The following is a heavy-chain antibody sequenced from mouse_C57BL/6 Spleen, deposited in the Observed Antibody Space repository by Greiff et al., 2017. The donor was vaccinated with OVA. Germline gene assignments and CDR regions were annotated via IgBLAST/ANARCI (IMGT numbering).Heavy chain of an antibody. D-gene: IGHD2-3*01. J-gene: IGHJ3*01. CDR1: GYAFTNYL. CDR2: INPGSGGT. CDR3: ARSEDGYSWFAY. V-gene: IGHV1-54*01. Sequence: VQLQQSGAELVRPGTSVQVSCQASGYAFTNYLIEWVKQRPGQGLEWIGVINPGSGGTNYNEKFKGKATLTADKSSSTAYMQLSSLTSEDSAVYVCARSEDGYSWFAYWGQGTLVTVSA.